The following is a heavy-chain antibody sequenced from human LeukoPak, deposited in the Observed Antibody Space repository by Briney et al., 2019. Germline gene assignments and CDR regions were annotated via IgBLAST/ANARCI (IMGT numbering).Heavy chain of an antibody. CDR3: ARQNDYDILTGYYYVYFDY. Sequence: GGSLRLSCAPSGFTFSSYAMHWVRQAPGKGLEWVAVISYDGSNKYYADSVKGRFTISRDNSKNTLYLQMNSLRAEDTAVYYCARQNDYDILTGYYYVYFDYWGQGTLVTVSS. CDR1: GFTFSSYA. CDR2: ISYDGSNK. D-gene: IGHD3-9*01. J-gene: IGHJ4*02. V-gene: IGHV3-30*04.